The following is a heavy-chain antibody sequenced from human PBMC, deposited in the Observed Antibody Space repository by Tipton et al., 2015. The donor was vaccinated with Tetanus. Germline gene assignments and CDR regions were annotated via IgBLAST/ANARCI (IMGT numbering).Heavy chain of an antibody. J-gene: IGHJ4*02. CDR2: IIPIIGTA. Sequence: QLVQSGAEVKKPGSSVKVSCKASGGTFSSYAISWVRQAPGQGLEWMGGIIPIIGTANYAQKFQGRVTITTDKSTSTAYMELSSLRSEDTAVYYCASSNYYDSSGYPYYFDYWGQGTLVTVSS. D-gene: IGHD3-22*01. V-gene: IGHV1-69*06. CDR1: GGTFSSYA. CDR3: ASSNYYDSSGYPYYFDY.